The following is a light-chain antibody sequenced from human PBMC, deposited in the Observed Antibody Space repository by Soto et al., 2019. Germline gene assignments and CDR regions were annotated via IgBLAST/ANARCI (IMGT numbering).Light chain of an antibody. CDR3: SSYAGSNNFDVI. Sequence: QSVLTQPPSASGSPRQSVTISCTGTSSDVGGYNYVSWYQQHPGKAPKVLIYEVSKRPSGVPDRFSGSKSGNTASLTVSGLQAEDEADYYCSSYAGSNNFDVIFGGGTKLTVL. J-gene: IGLJ2*01. V-gene: IGLV2-8*01. CDR2: EVS. CDR1: SSDVGGYNY.